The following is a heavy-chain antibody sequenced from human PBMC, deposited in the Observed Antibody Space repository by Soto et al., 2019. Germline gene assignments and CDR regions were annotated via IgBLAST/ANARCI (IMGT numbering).Heavy chain of an antibody. Sequence: EAVKSSCKGSGWSFSRSWIGWLHQMNGKGLEWMGIIYPGDSDTRYSPSFQGQVTISVDKSISTAYLQWSSLKASDTAMYYCARRGSGWSDNWFDPWGQGTLVTVSS. J-gene: IGHJ5*02. V-gene: IGHV5-51*07. CDR1: GWSFSRSW. CDR3: ARRGSGWSDNWFDP. CDR2: IYPGDSDT. D-gene: IGHD6-19*01.